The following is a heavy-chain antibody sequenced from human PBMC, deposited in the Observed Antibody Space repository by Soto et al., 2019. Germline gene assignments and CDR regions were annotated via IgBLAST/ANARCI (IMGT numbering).Heavy chain of an antibody. V-gene: IGHV3-33*01. D-gene: IGHD6-13*01. CDR1: GFTFSSYG. J-gene: IGHJ4*02. CDR2: IWYDGSNK. Sequence: ESGGGVVQPGRSLRLSCAASGFTFSSYGMHWVRQAPGKGLEWVAVIWYDGSNKYYADSVKGRFTISRDNSKNTLYLQMNSLRAEDTAVYYCARDLGGSSWYSIDYWGQGTLVTVSS. CDR3: ARDLGGSSWYSIDY.